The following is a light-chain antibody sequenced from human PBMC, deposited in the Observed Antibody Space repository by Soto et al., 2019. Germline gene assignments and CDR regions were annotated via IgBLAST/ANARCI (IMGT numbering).Light chain of an antibody. CDR1: QSISSW. Sequence: DIQMTQSPSTLSASVGDRVTITCRASQSISSWLAWYQQKPGKAPNFLIYKASSLESGVPSRFIGSGSGTEFTLTISSLQPDDFATYYCQQYDSYPWTFGQGTKVEIK. V-gene: IGKV1-5*03. J-gene: IGKJ1*01. CDR3: QQYDSYPWT. CDR2: KAS.